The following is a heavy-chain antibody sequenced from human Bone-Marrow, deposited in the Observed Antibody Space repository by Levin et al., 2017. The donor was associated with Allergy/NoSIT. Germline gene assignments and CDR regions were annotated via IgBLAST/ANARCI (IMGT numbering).Heavy chain of an antibody. CDR2: IYYGGST. CDR1: GDSISPYY. CDR3: ARDPRYYYGSGKYSYYFDY. Sequence: PSQTLSLTCRVSGDSISPYYWAWIRQPPGKGLEWLGSIYYGGSTNYNSSLTSRVAISVDTSKDQFSLQLTSVTAAEAAVYFCARDPRYYYGSGKYSYYFDYWCQGVLVAVSS. V-gene: IGHV4-59*01. J-gene: IGHJ4*02. D-gene: IGHD3-10*01.